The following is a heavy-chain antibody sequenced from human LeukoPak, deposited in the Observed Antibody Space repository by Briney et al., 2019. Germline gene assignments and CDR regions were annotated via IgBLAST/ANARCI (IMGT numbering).Heavy chain of an antibody. J-gene: IGHJ6*03. CDR3: SRVIGGYDSTFYYYYMDV. CDR2: ISSSGGTI. Sequence: GGSLRLSCVASGFTFSTYEMNWVRQAPGMWLQWLSYISSSGGTIYYADSVKGRFTISRDNAKNSLSLLMNSLRAEDTAVYYCSRVIGGYDSTFYYYYMDVWGKGTTVTISS. CDR1: GFTFSTYE. D-gene: IGHD5-12*01. V-gene: IGHV3-48*03.